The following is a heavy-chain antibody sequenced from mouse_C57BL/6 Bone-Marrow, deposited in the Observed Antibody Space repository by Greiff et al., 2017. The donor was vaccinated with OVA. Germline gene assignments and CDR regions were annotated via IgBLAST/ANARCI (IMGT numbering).Heavy chain of an antibody. J-gene: IGHJ1*03. Sequence: QVQLKESGPGLVAPSQSLSITCTVSGFSFTSYGVSWVRQPPGKGLEWLGVIWGDVSTNYHSALISRLSNNKDNSKSQVFLKLNRLQTDDTATYYCAKSTITTRDWYFDVWGTGPTVTVSS. CDR3: AKSTITTRDWYFDV. D-gene: IGHD2-4*01. CDR2: IWGDVST. CDR1: GFSFTSYG. V-gene: IGHV2-3*01.